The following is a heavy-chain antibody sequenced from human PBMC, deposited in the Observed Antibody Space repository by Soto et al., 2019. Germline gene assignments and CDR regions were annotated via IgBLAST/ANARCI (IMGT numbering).Heavy chain of an antibody. CDR2: ILVGGST. CDR3: AKATATGGGAFEI. CDR1: GFICSSYD. V-gene: IGHV3-23*01. D-gene: IGHD2-8*02. Sequence: GGSLRLSCAVSGFICSSYDMSWVRQAPGKGLEWVSTILVGGSTHYEDSVKGRFTISRDVSKNTVYLQMNSLTAGDTAVYYCAKATATGGGAFEICGQGTMVTVSS. J-gene: IGHJ3*02.